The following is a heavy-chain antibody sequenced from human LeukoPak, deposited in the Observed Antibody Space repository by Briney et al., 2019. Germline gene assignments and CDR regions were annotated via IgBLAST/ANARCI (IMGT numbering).Heavy chain of an antibody. CDR3: TRARGYYESSGYYYPWGDFDY. CDR1: GYTFTTYD. D-gene: IGHD3-22*01. CDR2: MNPNSGDT. V-gene: IGHV1-8*01. Sequence: GASVKVSCKASGYTFTTYDITWVRQATGQGLEWMGWMNPNSGDTAYAQKFQGRVTMTTDTSTNTAYMELRSLRSDDTAVYYCTRARGYYESSGYYYPWGDFDYWGQGTLVTVSS. J-gene: IGHJ4*02.